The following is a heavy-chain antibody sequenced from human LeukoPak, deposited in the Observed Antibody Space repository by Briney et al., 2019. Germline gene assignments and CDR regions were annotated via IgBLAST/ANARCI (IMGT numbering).Heavy chain of an antibody. CDR2: IIPILGIA. D-gene: IGHD5-18*01. J-gene: IGHJ4*02. V-gene: IGHV1-69*04. CDR3: ARDRIQLWSYES. CDR1: GGTFSIYA. Sequence: ASVKVSCTASGGTFSIYAISWVRQAPGQGLEWMGRIIPILGIANYAQKFQGRVTITADKSTSTAYMELSSLRSEDTAVYYCARDRIQLWSYESWGQGTLVTVSS.